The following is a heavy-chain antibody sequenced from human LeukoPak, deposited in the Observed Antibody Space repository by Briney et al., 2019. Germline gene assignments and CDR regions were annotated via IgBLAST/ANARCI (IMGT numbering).Heavy chain of an antibody. CDR1: GGSFSGYY. D-gene: IGHD3-22*01. Sequence: SETLSLTCAVYGGSFSGYYWSWIRQPPGKGLEWIGEINHSGNTNYNPSLKSRVSMSLDTSKNQLSLRLSSVTAADTAVYYCARGRIHSSKNYYDSSGYRYEYWGQGTLVTVPS. J-gene: IGHJ4*02. CDR2: INHSGNT. CDR3: ARGRIHSSKNYYDSSGYRYEY. V-gene: IGHV4-34*01.